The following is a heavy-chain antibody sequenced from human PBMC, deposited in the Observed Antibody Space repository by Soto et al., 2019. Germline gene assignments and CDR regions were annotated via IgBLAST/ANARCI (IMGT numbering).Heavy chain of an antibody. CDR2: INAGNGNT. D-gene: IGHD2-21*02. CDR3: ARSIVVVTALDY. J-gene: IGHJ4*02. Sequence: QVLLVQSGAEEKKPGASVKVSCKASGSTFTSYAMHWVRQAPGQRLEWMGWINAGNGNTKYSQKFQGRVTITRDTSASTAYMELSSLRSEDTAVYYCARSIVVVTALDYWGQGTLVTVSS. CDR1: GSTFTSYA. V-gene: IGHV1-3*05.